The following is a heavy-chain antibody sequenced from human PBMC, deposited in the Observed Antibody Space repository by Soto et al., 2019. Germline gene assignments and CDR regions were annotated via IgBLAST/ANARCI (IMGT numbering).Heavy chain of an antibody. D-gene: IGHD6-13*01. CDR1: GFTFSSYA. CDR3: AMTGVAAAGTPDY. J-gene: IGHJ4*02. V-gene: IGHV3-23*01. CDR2: ISGSGGST. Sequence: EVQLLESGGGLVQPGGSLRLSCAASGFTFSSYAMSWVRQAPGKGLKWVSAISGSGGSTYYADSVKGRFTISRDNSKNTLYLQMNSLRAEDTAVYYCAMTGVAAAGTPDYWGQGTLVTVSS.